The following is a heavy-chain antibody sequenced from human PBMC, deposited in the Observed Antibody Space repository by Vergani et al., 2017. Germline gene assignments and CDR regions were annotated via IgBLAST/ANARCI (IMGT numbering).Heavy chain of an antibody. CDR3: ASGPAFYDSSGYYLYGYFDL. J-gene: IGHJ2*01. V-gene: IGHV4-34*01. Sequence: QVQLQQWGAGLLKPSETLSLTCAVYGGSFSGYYWSWIRQPPGKGLEWFGEINHSGSTNYNPSLKSRVTMSVDTSKNQFSLKLSSVTAADTAVYYCASGPAFYDSSGYYLYGYFDLWGRGTLVTVSS. CDR2: INHSGST. CDR1: GGSFSGYY. D-gene: IGHD3-22*01.